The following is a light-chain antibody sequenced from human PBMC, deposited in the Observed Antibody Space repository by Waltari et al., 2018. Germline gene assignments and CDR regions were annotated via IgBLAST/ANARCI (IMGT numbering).Light chain of an antibody. Sequence: QSALTQPASVPGSPGQSITLSCTGTSNDIGNYDLLSWYQQRPGEAPKLLMYGATKRPSGVSNRFSGSKSGKTASLTISGLQTEDEADYYCFSFVAANSFVFGPGTKVTVL. V-gene: IGLV2-23*01. CDR1: SNDIGNYDL. CDR3: FSFVAANSFV. J-gene: IGLJ1*01. CDR2: GAT.